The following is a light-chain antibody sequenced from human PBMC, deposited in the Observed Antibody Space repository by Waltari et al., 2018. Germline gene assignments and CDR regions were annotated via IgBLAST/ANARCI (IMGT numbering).Light chain of an antibody. Sequence: QSALTQPASVSGSPGQSIPISCTGTSRDVGNYNLVSWYQQYPGKAPKVMIYDDNRRPSGVSDRFSGSKSGNTASLTISGVQAEDEADYYCCSYAGSYTWVFGGGTKLTVL. V-gene: IGLV2-23*01. CDR1: SRDVGNYNL. CDR2: DDN. CDR3: CSYAGSYTWV. J-gene: IGLJ3*02.